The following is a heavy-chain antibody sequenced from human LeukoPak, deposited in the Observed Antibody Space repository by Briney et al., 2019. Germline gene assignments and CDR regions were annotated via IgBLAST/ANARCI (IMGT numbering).Heavy chain of an antibody. V-gene: IGHV3-30*02. J-gene: IGHJ6*03. D-gene: IGHD5-12*01. CDR1: GFIFSTYG. CDR3: AKDLSGYSTTWSPGYVDV. Sequence: GGSLRLSCAASGFIFSTYGMHWVRQAPGKGLEWVAFVRYDGSDKYAESVRGRFTISRDNSKNTVDVQMNSLRPEDTGVYYCAKDLSGYSTTWSPGYVDVWGEGITVTVT. CDR2: VRYDGSDK.